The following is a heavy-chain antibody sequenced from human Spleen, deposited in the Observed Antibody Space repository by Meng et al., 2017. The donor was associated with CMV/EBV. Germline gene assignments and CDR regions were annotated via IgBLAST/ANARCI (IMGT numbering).Heavy chain of an antibody. J-gene: IGHJ4*02. Sequence: ASVKVSCKASGYTFTSYGISWLRQAPGQGLEWMGWISAYNGDTNYAQKLQGRVTMTRDTSISTAYMELSSLKSDDTAVYFCARDYDFWKNYLDYWGQGTLVTVSS. V-gene: IGHV1-18*01. CDR3: ARDYDFWKNYLDY. CDR1: GYTFTSYG. CDR2: ISAYNGDT. D-gene: IGHD3-3*01.